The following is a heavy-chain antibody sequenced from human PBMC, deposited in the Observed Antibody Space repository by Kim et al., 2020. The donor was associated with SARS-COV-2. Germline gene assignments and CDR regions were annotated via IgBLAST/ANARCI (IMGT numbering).Heavy chain of an antibody. D-gene: IGHD2-15*01. Sequence: GGSLRLSCADSGFTFSSYGMHWVRQAPGKGLEWVAVISYDGSNKYYADSVKGRFTISRDNSKNTLYLQMNSLRAEDTAVYYCAKDKKGYCSGGSCYSPRRYYYGMDVWGQGTTVTVSS. J-gene: IGHJ6*02. V-gene: IGHV3-30*18. CDR3: AKDKKGYCSGGSCYSPRRYYYGMDV. CDR2: ISYDGSNK. CDR1: GFTFSSYG.